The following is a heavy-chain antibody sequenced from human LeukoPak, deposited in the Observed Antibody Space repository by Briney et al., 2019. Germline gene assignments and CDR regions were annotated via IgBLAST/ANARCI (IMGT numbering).Heavy chain of an antibody. CDR3: ARFHDYGDYWDYYYGMDV. D-gene: IGHD4-17*01. J-gene: IGHJ6*02. CDR2: IYYSVST. CDR1: GGYISSYY. V-gene: IGHV4-59*08. Sequence: TLSLTCTVSGGYISSYYWSWIRQHPGKGLEWIGYIYYSVSTNYNPSLKSRVTISVDTSKNQFSLKLSSVTAADTAVYYCARFHDYGDYWDYYYGMDVWGQGTTVTVSS.